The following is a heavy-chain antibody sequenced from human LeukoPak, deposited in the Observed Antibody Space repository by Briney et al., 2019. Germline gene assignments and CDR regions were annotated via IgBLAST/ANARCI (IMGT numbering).Heavy chain of an antibody. D-gene: IGHD3-10*01. CDR2: ISAYNGNT. J-gene: IGHJ3*02. Sequence: GASVKVSCKASGYTFTSYGISWVRQAPGQGLEWMGWISAYNGNTNYAQKLQGRVTMTTDTSTSTAYMELRSLRSDDTAVYYCARDFPYYYGSGSYYSAAMDPPEAFDIWGQGTMVTVSS. CDR1: GYTFTSYG. CDR3: ARDFPYYYGSGSYYSAAMDPPEAFDI. V-gene: IGHV1-18*01.